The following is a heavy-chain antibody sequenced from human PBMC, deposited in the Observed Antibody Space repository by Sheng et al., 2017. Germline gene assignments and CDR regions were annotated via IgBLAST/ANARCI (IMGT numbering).Heavy chain of an antibody. D-gene: IGHD1-20*01. CDR1: QFTFGTYA. CDR2: ISGSGGSR. Sequence: EMQLVESGGALVQTGGSLRLSCVSSQFTFGTYAMSWVRQAPGKGLEWVSAISGSGGSRYYADSVKGRFTISRDNSKNTLYLQMNSLRADDTAVYYCAKGGMRYPLQNWFDPWGQGSLVTVSS. CDR3: AKGGMRYPLQNWFDP. V-gene: IGHV3-23*04. J-gene: IGHJ5*02.